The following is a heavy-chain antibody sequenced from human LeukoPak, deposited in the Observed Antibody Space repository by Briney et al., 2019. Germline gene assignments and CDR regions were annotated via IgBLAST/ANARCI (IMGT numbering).Heavy chain of an antibody. J-gene: IGHJ4*02. V-gene: IGHV1-8*01. D-gene: IGHD1-26*01. CDR1: GYTFTSYD. CDR3: ARAGVGATVTDY. CDR2: MNPNSGNT. Sequence: ASVKVSCKASGYTFTSYDINWVRHATGQGLEWMGWMNPNSGNTGYAQKFQGRVTMTRNTSISTAYMELSSLRSEDTAVYYCARAGVGATVTDYWGQGTLVAVSS.